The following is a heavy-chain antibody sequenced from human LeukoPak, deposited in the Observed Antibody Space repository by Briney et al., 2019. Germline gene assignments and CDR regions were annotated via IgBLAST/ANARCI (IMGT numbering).Heavy chain of an antibody. D-gene: IGHD3-10*01. CDR2: MNPNSGNT. CDR3: ARATNFGSGSYHLKYYYYYMDV. Sequence: ASVKVSCKASGYTFTSYDINWVRQATGQGLEWMGWMNPNSGNTGYAQKFQGRVTITRNTSISTAYMELSSLRSEDTAVYYCARATNFGSGSYHLKYYYYYMDVWGKGTTVTISS. CDR1: GYTFTSYD. V-gene: IGHV1-8*03. J-gene: IGHJ6*03.